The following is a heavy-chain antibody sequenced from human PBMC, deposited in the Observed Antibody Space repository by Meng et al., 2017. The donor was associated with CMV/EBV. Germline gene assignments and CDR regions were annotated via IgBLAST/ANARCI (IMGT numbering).Heavy chain of an antibody. CDR1: GGSFSGYY. Sequence: SETLSLTCAVYGGSFSGYYWSWIRQPPGKGLEWIGEINHSGSTNYNPSLKSRVTISVDTSKNQFSLKLSSLRSEDTAVYYCARMGGIDYWGQGTLVTVSS. J-gene: IGHJ4*02. CDR3: ARMGGIDY. V-gene: IGHV4-34*01. D-gene: IGHD1-26*01. CDR2: INHSGST.